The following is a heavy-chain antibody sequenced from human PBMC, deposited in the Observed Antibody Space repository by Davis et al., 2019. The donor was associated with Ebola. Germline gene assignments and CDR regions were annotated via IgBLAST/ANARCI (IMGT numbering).Heavy chain of an antibody. CDR1: GFTFDDYA. CDR3: AGDYYYGRDV. Sequence: SLKISCAASGFTFDDYAMHWVRQAPGKGLEWVSGISWNSGSIGYADSVKGRFTISRDNAKNSLYLQMNSLRAEDTALYYCAGDYYYGRDVWGKGTTVTVSS. V-gene: IGHV3-9*01. CDR2: ISWNSGSI. J-gene: IGHJ6*04.